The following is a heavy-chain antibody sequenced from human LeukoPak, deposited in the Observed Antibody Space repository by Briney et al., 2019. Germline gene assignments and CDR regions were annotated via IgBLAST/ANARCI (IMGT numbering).Heavy chain of an antibody. CDR1: GSSISSGVYY. D-gene: IGHD4-17*01. V-gene: IGHV4-61*02. CDR3: ARDAGGEKDYGDYVLTDPYFDY. CDR2: IHTRGTT. Sequence: PSETLSLTCTVSGSSISSGVYYWSWIRQPAGKGLEWIGRIHTRGTTNYNPSLKSRVTISVDTPKSQFSLNLSSVTAADTGVYYCARDAGGEKDYGDYVLTDPYFDYWGQGTLVTVSS. J-gene: IGHJ4*02.